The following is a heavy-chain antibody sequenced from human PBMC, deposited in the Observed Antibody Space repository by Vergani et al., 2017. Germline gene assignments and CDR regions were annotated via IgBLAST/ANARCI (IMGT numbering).Heavy chain of an antibody. CDR3: AKYSAERQDYYYEYCLDY. D-gene: IGHD3-3*01. V-gene: IGHV3-30*02. J-gene: IGHJ4*02. CDR1: VSTFTTYG. Sequence: QEQLVESGGGVVQPGGSLRLSCTAASVSTFTTYGVHWVRQAPGKGLQWVAFIRDDESRKYYADTLNGRFTISRDSFKNSLYLQMDSLRPEDTALYYCAKYSAERQDYYYEYCLDYWGQGTLVTVSS. CDR2: IRDDESRK.